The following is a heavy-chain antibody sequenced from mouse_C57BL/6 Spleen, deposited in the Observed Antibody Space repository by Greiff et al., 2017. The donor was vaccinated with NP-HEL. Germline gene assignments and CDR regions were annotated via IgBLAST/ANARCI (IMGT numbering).Heavy chain of an antibody. D-gene: IGHD2-4*01. CDR1: GFTFSSYA. V-gene: IGHV5-4*03. Sequence: EVMLVESGGGLVKPGGSLKLSCAASGFTFSSYAMSWVRQTPEKRLEWVATISDGGSYTYYPDNVKGRFTISRDNAKNNLYLQMSHLKSEDTAMYYCARAYYDYDNYFDYWGQGTTLTVSS. CDR3: ARAYYDYDNYFDY. CDR2: ISDGGSYT. J-gene: IGHJ2*01.